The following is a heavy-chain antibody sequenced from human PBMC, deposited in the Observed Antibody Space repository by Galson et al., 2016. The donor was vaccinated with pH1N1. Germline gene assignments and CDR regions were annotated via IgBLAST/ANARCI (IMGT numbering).Heavy chain of an antibody. Sequence: PALVKPTQTFTLTCTFSGFSLSTSGMSVSWIRQPPGKALEWLARIDWDDDKYYRTSLKTRLTISKDTSKNQVVLTMTNMDPVDTASCYCARGPGAVPGTNNENYRDVWGKGTTVTVSS. J-gene: IGHJ6*03. V-gene: IGHV2-70*11. CDR2: IDWDDDK. CDR1: GFSLSTSGMS. D-gene: IGHD6-19*01. CDR3: ARGPGAVPGTNNENYRDV.